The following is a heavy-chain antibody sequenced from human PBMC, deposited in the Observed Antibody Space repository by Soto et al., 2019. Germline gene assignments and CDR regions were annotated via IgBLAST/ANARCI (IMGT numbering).Heavy chain of an antibody. V-gene: IGHV1-18*01. Sequence: QVQLVQSGAEVKKPGASVKVSCKASGYTFTSYGISWVRQAPGQGLEWMGWISAYNGNTNYAQKLQGRVTMSTDTSGSTAYIALRSLRSDDTAVYYWARDLIERLRAFDIWGQGTMVTVAA. CDR2: ISAYNGNT. CDR3: ARDLIERLRAFDI. CDR1: GYTFTSYG. D-gene: IGHD6-25*01. J-gene: IGHJ3*02.